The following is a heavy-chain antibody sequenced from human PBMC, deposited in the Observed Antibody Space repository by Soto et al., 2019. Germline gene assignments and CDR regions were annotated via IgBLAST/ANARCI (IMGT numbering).Heavy chain of an antibody. CDR1: GGTFSSYA. CDR3: ARKTAVAGIGPGYFDY. J-gene: IGHJ4*02. D-gene: IGHD6-19*01. CDR2: IIPIFGTA. Sequence: QVQLVQSGAEVKKPGSSVKVSCKASGGTFSSYAISWVRQAPGQGLEWMGGIIPIFGTANYAQKFQGRVTITADKSTSTAYMELSSVRSEDTGMYYCARKTAVAGIGPGYFDYWGQGTLVTVSS. V-gene: IGHV1-69*06.